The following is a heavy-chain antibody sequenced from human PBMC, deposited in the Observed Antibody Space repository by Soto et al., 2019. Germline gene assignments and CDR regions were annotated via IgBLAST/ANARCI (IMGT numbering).Heavy chain of an antibody. D-gene: IGHD3-22*01. J-gene: IGHJ6*02. V-gene: IGHV1-8*01. Sequence: ASVKVSCKASGYTFTSYDINWVRQATGQGLEWMGWMNPNSGNTGYAQKFQGRVTMTRNTSISTAYMELSSLRSEDTAVYYCARGQPYYYDSSGYYVTVWYYPCAMHFWGQGITVTLSS. CDR1: GYTFTSYD. CDR3: ARGQPYYYDSSGYYVTVWYYPCAMHF. CDR2: MNPNSGNT.